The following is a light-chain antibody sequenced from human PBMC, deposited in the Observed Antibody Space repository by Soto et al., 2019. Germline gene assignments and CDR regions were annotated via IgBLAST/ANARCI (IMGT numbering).Light chain of an antibody. CDR1: QNINTY. CDR3: QQTSSAPFT. J-gene: IGKJ3*01. Sequence: DIQMTQSPYSLSAAVGDRVTIACRANQNINTYLNWYQQKPGKAPKLLMFDAASLQSGVPSRFSGSGSRTDFTLTITSLQPEDFATYYCQQTSSAPFTFGPGTKVDIK. CDR2: DAA. V-gene: IGKV1-39*01.